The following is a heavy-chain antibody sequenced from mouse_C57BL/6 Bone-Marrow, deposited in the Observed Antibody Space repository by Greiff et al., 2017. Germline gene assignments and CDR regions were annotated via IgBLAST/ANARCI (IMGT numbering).Heavy chain of an antibody. CDR2: IDPPDSYT. V-gene: IGHV1-69*01. Sequence: VQLQQPGAELVMPGASVKLSCKASGYTFTRYWMHWVKQRPGQGLEWIGEIDPPDSYTNYNQKVKGKSTLTVDKSASTAYMQLSSLTSEDSAVYCCARGVLVFAYWGQGTLVTVSA. J-gene: IGHJ3*01. CDR1: GYTFTRYW. CDR3: ARGVLVFAY.